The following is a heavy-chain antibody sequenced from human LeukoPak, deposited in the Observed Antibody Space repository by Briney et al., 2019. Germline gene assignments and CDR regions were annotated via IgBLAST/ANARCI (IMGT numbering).Heavy chain of an antibody. V-gene: IGHV4-59*01. CDR3: ARGVVIAPQTFDY. CDR2: IYYSGST. J-gene: IGHJ4*02. Sequence: SETLSLTCTVSGESTSGFYWTWIRQPPGKGLEWIGYIYYSGSTNYNPSLKSRVTISVDTSKNQFSLKLSSVTAADTAVYYCARGVVIAPQTFDYWGQGTLVTVSS. D-gene: IGHD2-21*01. CDR1: GESTSGFY.